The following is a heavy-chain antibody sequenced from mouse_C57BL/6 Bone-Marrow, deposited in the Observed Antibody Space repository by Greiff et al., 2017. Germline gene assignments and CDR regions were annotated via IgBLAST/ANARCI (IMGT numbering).Heavy chain of an antibody. Sequence: VQLQQSGAELVRPGASVTLSCKASGYTFTDYEMHWVKQTPVHGLEWIGAIDPETGGTAYNQKFKGKAILTADKSSSTAYMELRSLTSEDSAVYYGTRGEVAGSYWYFDVWGTGTAVTVSS. CDR2: IDPETGGT. D-gene: IGHD1-1*01. J-gene: IGHJ1*03. V-gene: IGHV1-15*01. CDR3: TRGEVAGSYWYFDV. CDR1: GYTFTDYE.